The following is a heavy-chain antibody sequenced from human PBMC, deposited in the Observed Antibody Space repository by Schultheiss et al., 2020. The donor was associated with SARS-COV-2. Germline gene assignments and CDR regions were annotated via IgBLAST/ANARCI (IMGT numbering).Heavy chain of an antibody. CDR3: ARGDYGSGSYYFDY. CDR2: INPNSGGT. J-gene: IGHJ4*02. Sequence: ASVKVSCKASGYTFTSYYMHWVRQAPGQGLEWMGWINPNSGGTNYAQKFQGRVTMTRDTSTSTAYMELRSLRSDDTAVYYCARGDYGSGSYYFDYWGQGALVTVSS. V-gene: IGHV1-2*02. CDR1: GYTFTSYY. D-gene: IGHD3-10*01.